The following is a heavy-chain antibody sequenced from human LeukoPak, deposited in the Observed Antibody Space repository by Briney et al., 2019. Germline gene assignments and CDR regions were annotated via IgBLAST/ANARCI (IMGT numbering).Heavy chain of an antibody. J-gene: IGHJ4*02. Sequence: SETLSLTCTVSGASISSYYWSWIRQSPGKGLEWIGYIYYSGSTYYNPSLKSRVTISVDTSKNQFSLKLTSVTAADTAVYYCARLSGSPHPPFDYWGQGTLVTVSS. CDR3: ARLSGSPHPPFDY. CDR2: IYYSGST. V-gene: IGHV4-59*08. D-gene: IGHD1-26*01. CDR1: GASISSYY.